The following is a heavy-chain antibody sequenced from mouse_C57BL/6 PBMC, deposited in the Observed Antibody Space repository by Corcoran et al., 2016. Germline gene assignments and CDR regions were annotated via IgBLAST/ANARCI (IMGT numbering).Heavy chain of an antibody. J-gene: IGHJ4*01. CDR3: ARWRLGAMDY. V-gene: IGHV9-3*01. D-gene: IGHD2-4*01. CDR2: INTYSGVP. Sequence: QIQLVQSGPELKKPGETVKISCKASGYTFTTYGMSWVKQAPGKGLKWMGWINTYSGVPTYADDCKGRFAFSLETSASTAYLQINNLKNEDTATYFCARWRLGAMDYWGQGTSVTVSS. CDR1: GYTFTTYG.